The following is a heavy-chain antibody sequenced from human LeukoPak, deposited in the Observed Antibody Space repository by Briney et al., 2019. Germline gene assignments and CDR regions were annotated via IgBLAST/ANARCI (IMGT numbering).Heavy chain of an antibody. V-gene: IGHV4-34*01. CDR1: GGSFSGYY. J-gene: IGHJ4*02. CDR3: ARGGGSSGWYFDY. CDR2: INHSGST. Sequence: SETLSLTCAVYGGSFSGYYWSWIRQPPGKGLEWIGEINHSGSTNYNPSLKSRVTISVDTSKNQLSLKLSSVTAADTAVYYCARGGGSSGWYFDYWGQGTLVTVSS. D-gene: IGHD6-19*01.